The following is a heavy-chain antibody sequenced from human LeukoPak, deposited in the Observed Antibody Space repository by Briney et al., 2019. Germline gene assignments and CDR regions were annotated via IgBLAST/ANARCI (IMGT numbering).Heavy chain of an antibody. CDR1: GGTFSSYA. D-gene: IGHD3-22*01. V-gene: IGHV1-69*01. CDR2: ITPMFGTA. J-gene: IGHJ4*02. CDR3: AREWGHDTSGYFFGY. Sequence: SVKVSCKASGGTFSSYAISWVRQAPGQGLEWMGGITPMFGTANYAQKFQGRVTITADESTSTAYMELSSPRSEDTAVYYCAREWGHDTSGYFFGYWGQGTLVTVSS.